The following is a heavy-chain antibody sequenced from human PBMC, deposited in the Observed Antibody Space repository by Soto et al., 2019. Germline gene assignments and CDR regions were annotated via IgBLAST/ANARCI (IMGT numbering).Heavy chain of an antibody. Sequence: HPGGSLRLSCAASGFTFSSYGMHWVRQAPGKGLEWVAVIWYDGSNKYYADSVKGRFTISRDNSKNTLYLQMNSLRAEDTAVYYCARDYCTSCYVFDYWGQGTLVTVSS. CDR3: ARDYCTSCYVFDY. CDR2: IWYDGSNK. D-gene: IGHD2-2*01. CDR1: GFTFSSYG. J-gene: IGHJ4*02. V-gene: IGHV3-33*01.